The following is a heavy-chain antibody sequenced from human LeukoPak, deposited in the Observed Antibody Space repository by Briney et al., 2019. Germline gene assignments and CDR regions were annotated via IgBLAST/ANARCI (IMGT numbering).Heavy chain of an antibody. V-gene: IGHV3-7*01. Sequence: GGSLRLSCAASGFTFSSYWMSWVRQAPGKGLEWVANIKQDGSEKYYVDSVKGRFTISRGNAKNSLYLQMNSLRAEDTAVYYCARDVGLYYFDYWGQGTLVTVSS. D-gene: IGHD2-15*01. CDR2: IKQDGSEK. CDR3: ARDVGLYYFDY. CDR1: GFTFSSYW. J-gene: IGHJ4*02.